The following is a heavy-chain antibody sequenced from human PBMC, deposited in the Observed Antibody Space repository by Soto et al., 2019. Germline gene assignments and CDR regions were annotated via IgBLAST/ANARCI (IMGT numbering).Heavy chain of an antibody. D-gene: IGHD3-22*01. V-gene: IGHV3-7*05. Sequence: GGSLRLSCVASGFTFSSYWMSWVRQTPGKGLEWVANINLDGSEKYYVDSVKGRFTISRDNAKKSLYLRMNSLRAEDTALYYCARDRPNYYDSSGYEPRLDYWGQGTLVTVSS. J-gene: IGHJ4*02. CDR3: ARDRPNYYDSSGYEPRLDY. CDR1: GFTFSSYW. CDR2: INLDGSEK.